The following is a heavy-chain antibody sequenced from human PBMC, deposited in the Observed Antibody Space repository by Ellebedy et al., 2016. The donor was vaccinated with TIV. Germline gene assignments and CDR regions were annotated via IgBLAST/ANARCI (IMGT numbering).Heavy chain of an antibody. CDR3: ARVSPTEKFDY. V-gene: IGHV1-69*06. CDR2: IIPIFGTA. CDR1: GGTFSSYA. D-gene: IGHD1-14*01. J-gene: IGHJ4*02. Sequence: SVKVSXXASGGTFSSYAISWVRQAPGQGLEWMGGIIPIFGTANYAQKFQGRVTITADKSTSTAYMELRSLRSDDTAVYYCARVSPTEKFDYWGQGTLVTVSS.